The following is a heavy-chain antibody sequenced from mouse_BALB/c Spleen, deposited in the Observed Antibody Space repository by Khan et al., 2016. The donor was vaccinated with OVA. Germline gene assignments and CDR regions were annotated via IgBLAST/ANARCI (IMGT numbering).Heavy chain of an antibody. D-gene: IGHD4-1*01. CDR2: ISSDGAYT. CDR1: GFTFSPYS. V-gene: IGHV5-6*01. J-gene: IGHJ3*01. Sequence: EVELVESGGDLVKSGGSLKLSCAASGFTFSPYSMPWVRQTPDKRLEWVATISSDGAYTNYPDSVKGRFNISRDNAKNTLYLQMSRLKSEDTAIYYCATHLTGSFAYWGQGTLVTVSA. CDR3: ATHLTGSFAY.